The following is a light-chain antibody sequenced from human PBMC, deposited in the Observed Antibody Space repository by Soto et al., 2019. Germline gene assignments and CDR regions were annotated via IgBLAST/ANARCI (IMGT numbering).Light chain of an antibody. CDR2: NDD. CDR3: AGWDASLSACI. J-gene: IGLJ2*01. Sequence: QSVLTQPPSVSAAPGQKVTISCSGSSSNIESNTVYWYRHLPGTAPKLLIHNDDQRPSGIPDRFSGSKSGTSATLGISGLQTGDEADYYCAGWDASLSACIFGRGTQLTVL. V-gene: IGLV1-51*01. CDR1: SSNIESNT.